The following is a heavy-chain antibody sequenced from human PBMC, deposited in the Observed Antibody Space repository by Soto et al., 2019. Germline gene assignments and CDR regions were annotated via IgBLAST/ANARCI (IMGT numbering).Heavy chain of an antibody. V-gene: IGHV3-33*01. CDR2: IWYDGSNK. CDR3: ARDWRCSSTSCHYGMDV. CDR1: GFTFSSYG. Sequence: GGSLRLSCAASGFTFSSYGMHWVRQAPGKGLEWVAVIWYDGSNKYYADSVKGRFTISRDNSKNTLYLQMNSLRAEDTAVYYCARDWRCSSTSCHYGMDVWGQGTTVTVSS. D-gene: IGHD2-2*01. J-gene: IGHJ6*02.